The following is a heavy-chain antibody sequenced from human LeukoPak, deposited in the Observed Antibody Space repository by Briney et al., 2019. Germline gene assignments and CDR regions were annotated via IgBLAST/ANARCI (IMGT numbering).Heavy chain of an antibody. V-gene: IGHV4-59*01. J-gene: IGHJ5*02. CDR1: GGXISTYY. CDR3: ARAPSGVTTVTPCWFDP. D-gene: IGHD4-11*01. CDR2: IYYSGCT. Sequence: SETLSLTCTVSGGXISTYYWSWVRQPPGKGLEWIGYIYYSGCTNYNPSLKSRVTMSVDTSKNQFSLKLSSVTAADTAVYYCARAPSGVTTVTPCWFDPWGQGTLVTVSS.